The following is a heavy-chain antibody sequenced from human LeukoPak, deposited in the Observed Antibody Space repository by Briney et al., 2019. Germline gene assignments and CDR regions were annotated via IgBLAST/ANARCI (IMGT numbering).Heavy chain of an antibody. J-gene: IGHJ4*02. CDR3: ARVVLAVAGPGLANFDY. Sequence: SVKVSCKASGGTFSSYAISRVRQAPGQGLEWMGGIIPIFGTANYAQKFQGRVTITADKSTSTAYMELSSLRSDDTAVYYCARVVLAVAGPGLANFDYWGQGTLVTVSS. V-gene: IGHV1-69*06. CDR2: IIPIFGTA. D-gene: IGHD6-19*01. CDR1: GGTFSSYA.